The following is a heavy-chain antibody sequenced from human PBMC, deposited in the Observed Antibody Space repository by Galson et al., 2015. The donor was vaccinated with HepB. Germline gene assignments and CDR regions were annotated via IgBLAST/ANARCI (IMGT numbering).Heavy chain of an antibody. D-gene: IGHD6-6*01. Sequence: SVKVSCKASGYTFTSYYMHWVRQAPGQGLEWMGIINPSGGSTSYAQKFQGRVTMTRDTSTSTVYMELSSLRSEDTAVYYCARDRSSSSWYYYYYYMDVWGKGTTGTVSS. J-gene: IGHJ6*03. CDR3: ARDRSSSSWYYYYYYMDV. V-gene: IGHV1-46*01. CDR1: GYTFTSYY. CDR2: INPSGGST.